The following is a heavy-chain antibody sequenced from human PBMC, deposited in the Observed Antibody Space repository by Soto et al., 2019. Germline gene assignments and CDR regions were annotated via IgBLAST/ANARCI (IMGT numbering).Heavy chain of an antibody. J-gene: IGHJ4*02. V-gene: IGHV3-30*18. CDR1: GFTFSSYG. Sequence: QVQLVESGGGVVQPGRSLRLSCAASGFTFSSYGMHWVRQAPGKGLEWVAVISYAGSNKYYAVSVKGRFTISRDNSKNTLYLQMNSLRAEDTAVYYCAKDSGYSYGPLFVWGQGTLVTVSS. D-gene: IGHD5-18*01. CDR2: ISYAGSNK. CDR3: AKDSGYSYGPLFV.